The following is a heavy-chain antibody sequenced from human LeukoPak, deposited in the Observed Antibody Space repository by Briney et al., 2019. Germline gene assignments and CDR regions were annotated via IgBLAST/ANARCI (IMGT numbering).Heavy chain of an antibody. CDR3: ARDRRSSIPVDY. CDR2: ISSSGSTI. D-gene: IGHD2-2*02. CDR1: GFTFSSYE. Sequence: PGGSLRLSCAASGFTFSSYEMNWVRQAPGKGLEWVSYISSSGSTIYYADSVKGRFTISRDNAKNSLYLQMNSLRAEDTAVCYCARDRRSSIPVDYWGQGTLVTVSS. J-gene: IGHJ4*02. V-gene: IGHV3-48*03.